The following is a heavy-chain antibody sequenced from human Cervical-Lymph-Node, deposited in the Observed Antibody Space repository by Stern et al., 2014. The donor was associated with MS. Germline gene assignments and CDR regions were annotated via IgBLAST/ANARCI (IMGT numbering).Heavy chain of an antibody. J-gene: IGHJ6*02. CDR1: RFSISDYA. Sequence: VQLVESGGDVVQPGRSLRLSCAASRFSISDYAMHWVRQAPGQGLEWVATISYDGSSKRYADSVKGRFTISRDNLNNPVHVQMNSLRAEDTAVYYCTREDCSGGSCRGMDVWGQGTTVTVSS. CDR3: TREDCSGGSCRGMDV. D-gene: IGHD2-15*01. CDR2: ISYDGSSK. V-gene: IGHV3-30-3*01.